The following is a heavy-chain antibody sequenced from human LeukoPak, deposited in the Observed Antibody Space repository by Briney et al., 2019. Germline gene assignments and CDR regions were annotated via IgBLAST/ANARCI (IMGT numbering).Heavy chain of an antibody. Sequence: GGSLRLSCTASEFTFNTYGMHWVRQAPGKGPEPVAHIWHDGSNEDYADSVRGRFAISRDNSKYTLYLQMNSLRAEDTAVYYCARDREYSSSYFDYWGQGTLVTVSS. CDR3: ARDREYSSSYFDY. V-gene: IGHV3-33*01. J-gene: IGHJ4*02. CDR1: EFTFNTYG. D-gene: IGHD6-6*01. CDR2: IWHDGSNE.